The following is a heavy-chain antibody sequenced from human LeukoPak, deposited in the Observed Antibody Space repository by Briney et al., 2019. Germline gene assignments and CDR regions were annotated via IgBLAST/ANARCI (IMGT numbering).Heavy chain of an antibody. D-gene: IGHD5-18*01. V-gene: IGHV4-59*01. CDR3: ARGYGRYFDY. J-gene: IGHJ4*02. CDR2: IYNTGTT. Sequence: SVTLSLTCTVSNGSIYNFYWIGIPQPPGRGLEWIGYIYNTGTTDYNPTLKIRVTISKDTSKNQFSMKLSSVTAADTAVYYCARGYGRYFDYWGQGTLVTVSS. CDR1: NGSIYNFY.